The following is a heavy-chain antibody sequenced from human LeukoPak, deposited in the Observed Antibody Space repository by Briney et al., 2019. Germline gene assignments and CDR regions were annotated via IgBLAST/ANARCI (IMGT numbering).Heavy chain of an antibody. Sequence: GGSLRLSCAASGFTFSSYAMSWVRQAPGKGLEWVSAISGSGGSTYYADSVKGRFTISRDNSKNTLYLQMNSLRAEDTAVYYCAKDDHSYGYGPTGEMSYFDYWGQGTLVTVSS. D-gene: IGHD5-18*01. CDR3: AKDDHSYGYGPTGEMSYFDY. CDR2: ISGSGGST. J-gene: IGHJ4*02. V-gene: IGHV3-23*01. CDR1: GFTFSSYA.